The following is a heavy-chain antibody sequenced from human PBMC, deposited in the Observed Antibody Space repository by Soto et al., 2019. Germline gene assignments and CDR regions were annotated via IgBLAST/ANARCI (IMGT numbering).Heavy chain of an antibody. Sequence: SETLSLTCTVSGGSITSSYWSWIRRPPGKGLEWIAYIYDTGISGYTPSTSYNPSFKSRVTMSVDTSKNQFYLKVRSVTAADTAVYYCARDPHYGMDVWGRGTAVTVSS. J-gene: IGHJ6*02. V-gene: IGHV4-59*12. CDR1: GGSITSSY. CDR3: ARDPHYGMDV. CDR2: IYDTGISGYTPST.